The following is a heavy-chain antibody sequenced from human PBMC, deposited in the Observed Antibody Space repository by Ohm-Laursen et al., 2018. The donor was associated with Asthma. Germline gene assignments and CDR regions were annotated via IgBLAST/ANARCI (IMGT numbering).Heavy chain of an antibody. CDR1: GYTFTGYY. CDR3: ARAHSKLRDGMDV. Sequence: ASVKVSCKASGYTFTGYYMHWVRRAPGQGLEWMGRINPNSGGTNYAQKFQGRVTMTRDTSISTAYMELSSLRSEDTAVYYCARAHSKLRDGMDVWGQGTTVTVSS. V-gene: IGHV1-2*06. D-gene: IGHD2-15*01. CDR2: INPNSGGT. J-gene: IGHJ6*02.